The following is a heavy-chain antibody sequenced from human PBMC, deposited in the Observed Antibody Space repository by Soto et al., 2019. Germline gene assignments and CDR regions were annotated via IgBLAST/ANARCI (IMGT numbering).Heavy chain of an antibody. Sequence: QVQLVQSGSDVKKPGASFTVSCKVSGYIFSDYYIHWVRQAPGQGLEWMGWIDPRNGGTKYAQKFQDRLTMTTDTSTSTAFLELRRLRLDDTAVFFCARVLYRNVIHAWGQGTLVTVSS. CDR2: IDPRNGGT. D-gene: IGHD5-18*01. CDR1: GYIFSDYY. CDR3: ARVLYRNVIHA. J-gene: IGHJ4*02. V-gene: IGHV1-2*02.